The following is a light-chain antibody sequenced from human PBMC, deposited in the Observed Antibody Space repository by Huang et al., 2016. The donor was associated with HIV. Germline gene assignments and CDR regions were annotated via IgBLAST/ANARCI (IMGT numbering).Light chain of an antibody. CDR1: QGVSTY. CDR3: QQYDAFPCA. CDR2: GAS. Sequence: EVILTQSPGTLSLSPGERVTLSCRASQGVSTYLAWYQQKPGQAPRLLIYGASNRATGIPDRFSGSGSGTDFTLTISRLEPEDFAVYFCQQYDAFPCAFGQGTKLEI. J-gene: IGKJ2*02. V-gene: IGKV3-20*01.